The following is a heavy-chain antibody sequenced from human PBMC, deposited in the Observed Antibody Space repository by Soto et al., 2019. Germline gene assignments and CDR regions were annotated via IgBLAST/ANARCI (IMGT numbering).Heavy chain of an antibody. J-gene: IGHJ4*02. V-gene: IGHV3-74*01. D-gene: IGHD1-26*01. Sequence: EVQLVESGGGLVQPGGSLRLSCAASGFTFSSYWMHWVRQAPGKGLVRVSRITSDGSSTSYAESVKGQFTNSRDNATNTLYLQMNSLRAEDTHVYYCARGSPRGVVGATRFDYWAQGTLVTASS. CDR3: ARGSPRGVVGATRFDY. CDR2: ITSDGSST. CDR1: GFTFSSYW.